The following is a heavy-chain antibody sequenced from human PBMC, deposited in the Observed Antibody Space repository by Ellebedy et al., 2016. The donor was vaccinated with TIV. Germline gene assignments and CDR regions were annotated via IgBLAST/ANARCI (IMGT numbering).Heavy chain of an antibody. V-gene: IGHV3-7*01. CDR1: GFPFHNYW. CDR2: IKQDGSVK. D-gene: IGHD3-9*01. J-gene: IGHJ6*02. CDR3: LTGMDV. Sequence: GESLKISCAASGFPFHNYWMTWVRQAQGKGLEWVANIKQDGSVKNYVDSVKGRFTISRDNAKSSLWLQMNTLRVEDTAVYYCLTGMDVWGQGTTVTVSS.